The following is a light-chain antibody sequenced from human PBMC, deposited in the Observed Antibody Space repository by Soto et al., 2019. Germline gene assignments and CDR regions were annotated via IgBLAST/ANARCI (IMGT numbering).Light chain of an antibody. Sequence: DIQLTQSPTSVSASVGDTFTITCRASQSISSYLSWHQQKPGKAPNXMIYDASSLQSGVPSRFSGSGSGTDCTLTISSLQPEDFATYYCQQSFSTPWTLGQGTKVDIK. CDR1: QSISSY. J-gene: IGKJ1*01. CDR3: QQSFSTPWT. CDR2: DAS. V-gene: IGKV1-39*01.